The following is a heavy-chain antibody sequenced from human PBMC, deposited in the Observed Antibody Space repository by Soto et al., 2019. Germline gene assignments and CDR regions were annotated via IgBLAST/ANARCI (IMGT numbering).Heavy chain of an antibody. V-gene: IGHV3-30-3*01. CDR2: ISYDGSNK. J-gene: IGHJ4*02. CDR1: GFTFSSYA. Sequence: QVQLVESGGGVVQPGRSLRLSCAASGFTFSSYAMHWVRQAPGKGLEWVAVISYDGSNKYYADSVKGRFTISRDNSKNTLYMQMNSLRAEDTAVYYCARESYDSSDLDYWGQGTLVTVSS. D-gene: IGHD3-22*01. CDR3: ARESYDSSDLDY.